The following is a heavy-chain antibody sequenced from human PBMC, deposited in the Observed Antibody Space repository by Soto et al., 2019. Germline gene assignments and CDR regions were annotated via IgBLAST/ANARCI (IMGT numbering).Heavy chain of an antibody. V-gene: IGHV3-15*07. CDR3: TTGYYYGSGPRPSYYYYYYGMDV. D-gene: IGHD3-10*01. Sequence: GGSLRLSCAASGFTFSNAWMNWVRQAPGKGLEWVGRIKSKTDGGTTDYAAPVKGRFTISRDDSKNTLYLQMNSLKTEDTAVYYCTTGYYYGSGPRPSYYYYYYGMDVWGQGTTVTVSS. CDR2: IKSKTDGGTT. J-gene: IGHJ6*02. CDR1: GFTFSNAW.